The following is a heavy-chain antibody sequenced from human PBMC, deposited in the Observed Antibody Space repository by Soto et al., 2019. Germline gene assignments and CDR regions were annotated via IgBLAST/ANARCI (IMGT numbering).Heavy chain of an antibody. CDR1: GFTFSSYS. J-gene: IGHJ4*02. V-gene: IGHV3-48*02. CDR2: ISSSSSTI. Sequence: GGSLRLSCAASGFTFSSYSMNWVRQAPGKGLEWVSYISSSSSTIYYADSVKGRFTISRDNAKNSLYLQMNSLRDEDTAVYYCARGLLYSYGFDYFDYWGQGTLVTVSS. D-gene: IGHD5-18*01. CDR3: ARGLLYSYGFDYFDY.